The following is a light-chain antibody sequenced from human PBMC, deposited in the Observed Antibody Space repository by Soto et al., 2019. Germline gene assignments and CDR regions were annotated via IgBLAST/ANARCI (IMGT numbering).Light chain of an antibody. J-gene: IGKJ5*01. CDR3: QQYDSLPLP. V-gene: IGKV1-33*01. CDR2: DVS. CDR1: QDISNY. Sequence: IQMTQSPPSLSVSVGDRVTITCQASQDISNYLHWFQQKPGKAPQLLIFDVSNLQTGVPSRFSGGGSGTDFALTISSLEPEDIATYYCQQYDSLPLPFGQATRLEIK.